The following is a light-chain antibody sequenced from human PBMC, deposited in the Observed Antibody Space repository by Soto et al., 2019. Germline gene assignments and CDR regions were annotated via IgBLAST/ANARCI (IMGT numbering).Light chain of an antibody. CDR3: QHYANLPFT. J-gene: IGKJ3*01. CDR1: QDITKY. V-gene: IGKV1-33*01. Sequence: DIQMTQSPSSLSASVGDTVTITCQASQDITKYLTWYQHKPGKAPKLLIYDASDLETGVPSRFSGSGVGTDFTLTISSLQPEDFVTYYCQHYANLPFTFGPGTRVDFE. CDR2: DAS.